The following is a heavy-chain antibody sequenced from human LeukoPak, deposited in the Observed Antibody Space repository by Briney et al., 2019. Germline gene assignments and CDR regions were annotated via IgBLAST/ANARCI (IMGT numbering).Heavy chain of an antibody. CDR1: GYSFTSHY. Sequence: GASVKVSCKASGYSFTSHYMHWVRQAPGQGLEWMGLINPSGSSTLYAQKFQGRVTMTRDMSTTTDYMELSSLRSEDTAVYYCARVWSYVGVRAPFDYWGQGTLVTVSS. D-gene: IGHD1-26*01. CDR2: INPSGSST. CDR3: ARVWSYVGVRAPFDY. V-gene: IGHV1-46*01. J-gene: IGHJ4*02.